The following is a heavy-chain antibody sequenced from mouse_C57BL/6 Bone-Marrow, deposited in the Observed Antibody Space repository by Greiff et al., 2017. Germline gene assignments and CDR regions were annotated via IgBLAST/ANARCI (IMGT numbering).Heavy chain of an antibody. CDR1: GFNIKDYY. Sequence: VQLQQSGAELVKPGASVKLSCTASGFNIKDYYIHWVKQRNEQGLEWIGRIDPEDGETKYAPKFQDKATITADTSSNTAYMQLSSLTSEDTAVNYCTSSLIYYGTNYWGQGTTLTVAS. D-gene: IGHD1-1*01. CDR2: IDPEDGET. J-gene: IGHJ2*01. V-gene: IGHV14-2*01. CDR3: TSSLIYYGTNY.